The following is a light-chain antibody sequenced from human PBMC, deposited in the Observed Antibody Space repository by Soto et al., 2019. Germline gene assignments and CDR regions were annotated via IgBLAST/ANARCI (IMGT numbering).Light chain of an antibody. CDR3: QQYGSSWT. J-gene: IGKJ1*01. V-gene: IGKV3-20*01. Sequence: EIVLTQSPGTLSLSPGERATLSCRASQSVSSSYLAWYQQKPGQAPRLPIYGASSRATGIPDRFSGSGSGTDFTLTISRLEPEDFVVYYCQQYGSSWTFGQGTKV. CDR2: GAS. CDR1: QSVSSSY.